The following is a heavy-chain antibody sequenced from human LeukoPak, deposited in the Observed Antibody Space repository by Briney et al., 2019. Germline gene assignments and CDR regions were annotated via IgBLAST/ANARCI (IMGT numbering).Heavy chain of an antibody. J-gene: IGHJ4*02. CDR2: VHLDGRT. V-gene: IGHV4-4*02. Sequence: SETLSLTCGGSGRSISSTNWWTWIRQPPGKGLEWIGEVHLDGRTNYNPSLESRLTMSVDLSENHISLKLTSVTAADTAVYYCAREGGFYRPLDYTGQGALVTASS. CDR3: AREGGFYRPLDY. CDR1: GRSISSTNW. D-gene: IGHD2/OR15-2a*01.